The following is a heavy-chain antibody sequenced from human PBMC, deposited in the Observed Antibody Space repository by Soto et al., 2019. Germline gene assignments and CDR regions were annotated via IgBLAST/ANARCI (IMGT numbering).Heavy chain of an antibody. V-gene: IGHV1-18*04. CDR3: ARHAYVRGGSCTYYYCIDV. CDR2: ISAYNGNT. CDR1: GYTVSSYG. J-gene: IGHJ6*02. Sequence: QVQLVQSGAEVKMPGDSVKVSCKASGYTVSSYGISWVRQAPGQGLEWTGWISAYNGNTNYAQKLQGRVTMTTDTSTDTAYMELRSLRSDDTAVYYCARHAYVRGGSCTYYYCIDVWGQGTTVTVSS. D-gene: IGHD2-15*01.